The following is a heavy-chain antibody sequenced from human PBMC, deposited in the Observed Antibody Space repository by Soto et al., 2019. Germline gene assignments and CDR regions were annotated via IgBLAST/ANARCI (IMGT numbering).Heavy chain of an antibody. V-gene: IGHV1-69*13. CDR2: IIPIFGTA. Sequence: GASVKVSCKASGGTFSSYAISWVRQAPGQGLEWMGGIIPIFGTANYAQKFQGRVTITADESTSTAYMELSSLRSEDTAVYYCATKQWLSNLEPYYYYGMDVWGQGTTVTVSS. D-gene: IGHD6-19*01. CDR1: GGTFSSYA. J-gene: IGHJ6*02. CDR3: ATKQWLSNLEPYYYYGMDV.